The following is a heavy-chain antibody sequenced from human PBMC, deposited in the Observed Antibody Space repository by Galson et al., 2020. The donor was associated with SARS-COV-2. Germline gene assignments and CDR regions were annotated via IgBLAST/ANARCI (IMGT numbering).Heavy chain of an antibody. CDR1: GGTFSSYA. V-gene: IGHV1-69*01. CDR2: IIPIFGTA. CDR3: ARDSNYGFPYYYYMDV. J-gene: IGHJ6*03. D-gene: IGHD4-4*01. Sequence: KISCKASGGTFSSYAISWVRQAPGQGLEWMGGIIPIFGTANYAQKFQGRVTITADESTSTAYMELSSLRSEDTAVYYCARDSNYGFPYYYYMDVWGKGTTVTVSS.